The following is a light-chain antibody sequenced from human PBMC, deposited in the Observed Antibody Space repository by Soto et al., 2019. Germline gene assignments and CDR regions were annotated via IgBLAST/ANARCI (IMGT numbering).Light chain of an antibody. CDR3: QQYDNWPPYT. CDR1: QSVSRN. CDR2: GAS. Sequence: EIVMTQSPATLSVSPGDRATLSCRASQSVSRNLAWFQQKPAQAPRLLIYGASTRATGIPARFSGSGSGTEFTLTISSLQSEDFVVYYCQQYDNWPPYTFGQGTKLEIK. V-gene: IGKV3-15*01. J-gene: IGKJ2*01.